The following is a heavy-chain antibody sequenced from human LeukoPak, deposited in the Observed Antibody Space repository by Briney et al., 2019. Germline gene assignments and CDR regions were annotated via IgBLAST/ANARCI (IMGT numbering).Heavy chain of an antibody. J-gene: IGHJ4*02. CDR1: GYSISSGYY. V-gene: IGHV4-38-2*02. CDR3: ARFGYGGNSGTYYFDY. D-gene: IGHD4-23*01. CDR2: IYHSGST. Sequence: MPSETLSLTCTVSGYSISSGYYWGWLRQPPGKGLEWIGSIYHSGSTYYNPSLKSQVTISVDTSKNQFSLKLTSVTAADTAVYYCARFGYGGNSGTYYFDYWGQGTLVTVSS.